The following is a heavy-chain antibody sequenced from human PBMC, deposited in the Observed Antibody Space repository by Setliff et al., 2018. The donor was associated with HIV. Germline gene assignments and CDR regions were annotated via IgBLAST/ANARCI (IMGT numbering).Heavy chain of an antibody. CDR3: ARGKWLVQNFYSYYMDV. V-gene: IGHV4-59*01. D-gene: IGHD6-19*01. CDR1: SGSISSYY. J-gene: IGHJ6*03. Sequence: SETLSLTCTASSGSISSYYWIWIRQPSGKGLEWIGHIFYSGSTNHNPSLKSRVTISVDTSKNQFSLKLSSVTSADTAVYYCARGKWLVQNFYSYYMDVWGKGTTVTVSS. CDR2: IFYSGST.